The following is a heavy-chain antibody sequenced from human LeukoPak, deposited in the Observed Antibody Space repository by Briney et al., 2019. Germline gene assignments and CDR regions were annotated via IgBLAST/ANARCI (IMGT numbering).Heavy chain of an antibody. CDR3: ARDFRSHISSSWYYDY. V-gene: IGHV7-4-1*02. Sequence: ASVKVSCKASGYTFTSYAMNWVRQAPGQGLEWMGWINTNTGNPTYAQGFTGRFVFPLDTSVSTAYLQISSLKTEDTAVYYCARDFRSHISSSWYYDYWGQGTLVTVSS. CDR1: GYTFTSYA. J-gene: IGHJ4*02. CDR2: INTNTGNP. D-gene: IGHD6-13*01.